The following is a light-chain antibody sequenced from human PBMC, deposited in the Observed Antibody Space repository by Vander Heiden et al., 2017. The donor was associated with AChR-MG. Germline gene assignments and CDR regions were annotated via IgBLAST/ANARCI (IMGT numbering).Light chain of an antibody. V-gene: IGKV3D-15*01. Sequence: IVLTQFPSTLYVYPGERSTLSCWARQGVVTNLVWYQQKPGQAPRLLIFRVSMIAADTPARFSGSGSGTELEFTLTISSLQSEDFAVYYCRQDHKWPFTFGQGTRLENK. CDR3: RQDHKWPFT. J-gene: IGKJ5*01. CDR2: RVS. CDR1: QGVVTN.